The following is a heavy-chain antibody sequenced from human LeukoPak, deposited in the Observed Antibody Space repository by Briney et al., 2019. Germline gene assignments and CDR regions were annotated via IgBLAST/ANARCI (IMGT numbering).Heavy chain of an antibody. D-gene: IGHD6-19*01. CDR3: ATTRYSSASYSVY. CDR2: SSSGGSAI. V-gene: IGHV3-11*04. CDR1: GFTFSDYY. J-gene: IGHJ4*02. Sequence: GRSLRLSCAASGFTFSDYYTSWIRQPPGEGLEWVSYSSSGGSAIYYADSVKGRFTISRDNAKNPVYLQMNSLRAEDTAVYYCATTRYSSASYSVYWGQGTLVTVSS.